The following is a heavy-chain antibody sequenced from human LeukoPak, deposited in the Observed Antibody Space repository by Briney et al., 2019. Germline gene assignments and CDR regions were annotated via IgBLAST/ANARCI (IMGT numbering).Heavy chain of an antibody. CDR1: GGSISSYY. V-gene: IGHV4-59*01. CDR2: IYYSGST. CDR3: ARRPDYGDYYFDY. J-gene: IGHJ4*02. Sequence: SETLSLTCTVSGGSISSYYWSWIRQPPGKGLGWIGYIYYSGSTNYNPSLKSRVTISVDTSKNQFSLKLSSVTAADTAVYYCARRPDYGDYYFDYWGQGTLVTVSS. D-gene: IGHD4-17*01.